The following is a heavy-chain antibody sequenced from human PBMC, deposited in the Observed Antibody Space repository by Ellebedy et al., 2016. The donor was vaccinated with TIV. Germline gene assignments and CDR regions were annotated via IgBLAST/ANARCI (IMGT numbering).Heavy chain of an antibody. D-gene: IGHD1-26*01. CDR2: IKQDGSER. V-gene: IGHV3-7*01. CDR3: ARDKVEGPTTFNY. Sequence: GGSLRLSXAASGFSFSSYWMSWVRQAPGKGPEWVANIKQDGSERYYVESVKDRFTISRDNAKSSLYLQMNSLRAEDTAVYYCARDKVEGPTTFNYWGQGALVTVSS. J-gene: IGHJ4*02. CDR1: GFSFSSYW.